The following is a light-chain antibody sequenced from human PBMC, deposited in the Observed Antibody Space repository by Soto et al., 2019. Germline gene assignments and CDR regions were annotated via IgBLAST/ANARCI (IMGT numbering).Light chain of an antibody. CDR2: EVS. CDR1: SSDVGGYNY. CDR3: TSYTSSDTYV. Sequence: QSALTQPASVSGSPGQSITISCTGTSSDVGGYNYVSWYQQHPGKAPKFMIYEVSNRPSGVSNRFSGSKSGNTASLTISGLQAEDEADYYCTSYTSSDTYVFGSGTKVTAL. J-gene: IGLJ1*01. V-gene: IGLV2-14*01.